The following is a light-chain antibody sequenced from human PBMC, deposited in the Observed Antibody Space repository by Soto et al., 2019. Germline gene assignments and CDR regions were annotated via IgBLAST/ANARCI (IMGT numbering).Light chain of an antibody. V-gene: IGKV3-15*01. CDR1: QSVITY. CDR2: GAS. Sequence: EIVLTQSPATLSLSPGEIATLSFSASQSVITYLIWYQQKPGQAPRLLIYGASTRATDIPARFSGSGSGTEFTLTISSLQSEDFAVYYCQQYNSWPPVTFGQGTKVDIK. J-gene: IGKJ1*01. CDR3: QQYNSWPPVT.